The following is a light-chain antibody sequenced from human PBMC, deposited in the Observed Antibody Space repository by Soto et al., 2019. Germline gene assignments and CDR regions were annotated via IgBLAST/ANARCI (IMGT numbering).Light chain of an antibody. CDR1: SVDINY. CDR2: EVT. J-gene: IGLJ3*02. Sequence: QSALTQPPSASGSRGQSVTISCTGTSVDINYVSWFQQHPGKAPKLIICEVTKRPSGVPDRFSGSKSGNTASLTVSGLQDDDEADYYCSSYGGRDIWVFGGGTKLTVL. CDR3: SSYGGRDIWV. V-gene: IGLV2-8*01.